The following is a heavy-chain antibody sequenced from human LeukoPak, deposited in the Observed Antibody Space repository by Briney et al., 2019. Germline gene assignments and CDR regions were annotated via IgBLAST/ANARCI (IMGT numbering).Heavy chain of an antibody. CDR1: GFSFRTHS. D-gene: IGHD3-3*01. CDR2: ITSFGSDI. J-gene: IGHJ6*03. Sequence: GGSLRLSCAASGFSFRTHSMKWVREAPGKGLEWVSSITSFGSDIYYADSVKGRFTISRDDGKNSLYLQMNSLGAEDSAVYYCARAHDFWSGYGGNYMDVWGKGTTVTVSS. V-gene: IGHV3-21*01. CDR3: ARAHDFWSGYGGNYMDV.